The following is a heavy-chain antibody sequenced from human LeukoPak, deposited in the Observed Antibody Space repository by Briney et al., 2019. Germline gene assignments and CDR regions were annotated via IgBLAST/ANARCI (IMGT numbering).Heavy chain of an antibody. Sequence: PGGSLRLSCAASGFTFSSYEMNWVRQAPGKGLEWVSYISSSGSTIYYADSVKGRFTISRDNSKNTLYLQMNSLRADDTAVYYCAKTPLAVAPGDFFDYWGQGTLVTVSS. CDR2: ISSSGSTI. J-gene: IGHJ4*02. V-gene: IGHV3-48*03. D-gene: IGHD6-19*01. CDR3: AKTPLAVAPGDFFDY. CDR1: GFTFSSYE.